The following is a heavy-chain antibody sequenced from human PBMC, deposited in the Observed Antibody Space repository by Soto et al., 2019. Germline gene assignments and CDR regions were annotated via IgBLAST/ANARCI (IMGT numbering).Heavy chain of an antibody. J-gene: IGHJ6*02. CDR1: GYTFTGYY. V-gene: IGHV1-2*02. Sequence: ASVKVSCKASGYTFTGYYMHWVRQAPGQGLEWMGWINPTSGGTNYAQKFQGRVTMTRDTSISTAYMELSRLRSDDTAVYYCAREPAISGWGYYYYGMDVWGQGTTVTVSS. CDR3: AREPAISGWGYYYYGMDV. D-gene: IGHD6-19*01. CDR2: INPTSGGT.